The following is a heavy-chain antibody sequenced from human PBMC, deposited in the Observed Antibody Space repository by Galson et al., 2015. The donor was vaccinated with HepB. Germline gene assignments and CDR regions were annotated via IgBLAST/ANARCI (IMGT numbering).Heavy chain of an antibody. Sequence: SVKVSCKASGYTFTHYYIHWVRQAPGQGLEWMGWVNPRGGVTDYAQKFQDRVTLTGDTSITTAYMEMSDMKSDDTAVYYCARSSLYNWNGYDAFDIWGQGTLVTVSS. V-gene: IGHV1-2*02. CDR3: ARSSLYNWNGYDAFDI. J-gene: IGHJ3*02. CDR2: VNPRGGVT. D-gene: IGHD1-1*01. CDR1: GYTFTHYY.